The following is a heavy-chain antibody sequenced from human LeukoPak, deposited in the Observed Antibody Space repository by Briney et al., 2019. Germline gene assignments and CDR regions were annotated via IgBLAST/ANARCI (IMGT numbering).Heavy chain of an antibody. CDR2: IKQDGSKK. V-gene: IGHV3-7*04. Sequence: GGSLRLSCVASGFPFSSYWMTWVRQAPGKGLEWVANIKQDGSKKSYVDSVKGRFTISRDNAKNSLYLQMNSLRAEDTAIYYCTRVGYINEGIDYWGQGTLVTVSS. D-gene: IGHD4-11*01. CDR3: TRVGYINEGIDY. CDR1: GFPFSSYW. J-gene: IGHJ4*02.